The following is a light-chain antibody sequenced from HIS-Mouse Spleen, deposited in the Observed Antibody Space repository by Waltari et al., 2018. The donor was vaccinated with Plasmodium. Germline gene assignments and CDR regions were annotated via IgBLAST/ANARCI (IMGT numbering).Light chain of an antibody. CDR3: QQRSNWPSLT. V-gene: IGKV3-11*01. J-gene: IGKJ4*01. CDR1: QSVSSY. CDR2: DAS. Sequence: EIVLTQSPATLSLSPGARATLSCSASQSVSSYLAWYQHQPGQAPRLLIYDASNRATGIPARFSGSWSGTDFTLTISSLEPEDFAVYYCQQRSNWPSLTFGGGTKVEIK.